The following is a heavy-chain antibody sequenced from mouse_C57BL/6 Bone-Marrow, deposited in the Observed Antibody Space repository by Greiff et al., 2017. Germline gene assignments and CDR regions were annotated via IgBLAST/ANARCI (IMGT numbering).Heavy chain of an antibody. CDR1: GYTFTDYE. V-gene: IGHV1-15*01. CDR3: TRGVPYAMDY. CDR2: IDPETGGT. J-gene: IGHJ4*01. Sequence: QVQLQQSGAELVRPGASVTLSCKASGYTFTDYEMHWVKQTPVHGLEWIGAIDPETGGTAYNQKFKGKAILTADKSSSTAYMELRSLTSEDSAVXYCTRGVPYAMDYWGQGTSVTVSS.